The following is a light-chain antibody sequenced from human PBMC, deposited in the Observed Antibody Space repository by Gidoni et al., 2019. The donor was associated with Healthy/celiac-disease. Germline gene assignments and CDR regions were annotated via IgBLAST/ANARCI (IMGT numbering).Light chain of an antibody. CDR2: AAS. CDR3: QQSYSTPPVT. CDR1: HSISSY. Sequence: DIKMTQSPSSLSASVVDRVTITCRASHSISSYLNCYQQKQGKAPKRLIYAASSLQSGVPSRFSCSGSVTDFTRTISSLQPEDFATYYCQQSYSTPPVTFGGGTKVEIK. V-gene: IGKV1-39*01. J-gene: IGKJ4*01.